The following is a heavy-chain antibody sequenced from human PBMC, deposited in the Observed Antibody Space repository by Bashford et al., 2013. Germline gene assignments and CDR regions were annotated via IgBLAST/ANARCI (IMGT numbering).Heavy chain of an antibody. Sequence: QASREGGRGVGRVSIRSKAYGGTTEYAASVKGRFTISRDDSKSIAYLQMNSLKTEDTAVYYCTADTAMVKAFDYWGQGTLVTVSS. CDR3: TADTAMVKAFDY. D-gene: IGHD5-18*01. V-gene: IGHV3-49*02. CDR2: IRSKAYGGTT. J-gene: IGHJ4*02.